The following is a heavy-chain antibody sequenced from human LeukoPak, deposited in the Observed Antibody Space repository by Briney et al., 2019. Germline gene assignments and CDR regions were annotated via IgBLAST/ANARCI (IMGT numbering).Heavy chain of an antibody. CDR3: ARDSYYYDSSGYYPY. V-gene: IGHV3-30-3*01. CDR1: GFTFSSYA. D-gene: IGHD3-22*01. J-gene: IGHJ4*02. CDR2: ISYDGSNE. Sequence: GGSLRLSCAASGFTFSSYAMHWVRQAPGKGLEWVAVISYDGSNEYYADSVKGRFTISRDNSKNTLYLQMNSLRAEDTAVYYCARDSYYYDSSGYYPYWGQGTLVTVSS.